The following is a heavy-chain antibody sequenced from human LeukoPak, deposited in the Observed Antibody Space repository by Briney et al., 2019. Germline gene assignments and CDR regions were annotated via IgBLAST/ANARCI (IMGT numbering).Heavy chain of an antibody. Sequence: SETLSLTCTVSGGSISSYYWSWIRQPPGKGLEWIGYIYYSGSTNYNPSLKSRVTISVDTSKNQFSLKLSSVTAADTTVYYCARHSVAGTNWFDPWGQGTLVTVSS. V-gene: IGHV4-59*08. D-gene: IGHD6-19*01. J-gene: IGHJ5*02. CDR1: GGSISSYY. CDR2: IYYSGST. CDR3: ARHSVAGTNWFDP.